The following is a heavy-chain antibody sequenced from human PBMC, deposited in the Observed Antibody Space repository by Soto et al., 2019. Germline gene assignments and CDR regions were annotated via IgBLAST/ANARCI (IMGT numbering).Heavy chain of an antibody. CDR1: GYTFTSYY. Sequence: WASVKVSCKASGYTFTSYYMHWVRQAPGQGLEWMGIINPSGGSTSYAQKFQGRVTMTRDTSTSTVYMELSSLRSEDTAVYYCARVDYDILTGYSGGMDVWGQGTTVTVSS. D-gene: IGHD3-9*01. J-gene: IGHJ6*02. CDR2: INPSGGST. CDR3: ARVDYDILTGYSGGMDV. V-gene: IGHV1-46*01.